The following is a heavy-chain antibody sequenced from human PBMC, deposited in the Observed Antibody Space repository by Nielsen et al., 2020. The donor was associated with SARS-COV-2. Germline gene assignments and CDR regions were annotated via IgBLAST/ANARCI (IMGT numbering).Heavy chain of an antibody. J-gene: IGHJ5*02. Sequence: SETLSLTCAVYGGSFSDYYWSWIRQPPGKGLEWIGYIYYSGSTYYNPSLKSRVTISVDTSKNQFSLKLSSVTAADTAVYYCAREDGIAAAGSTCWFDPWGQGTLVTVSS. V-gene: IGHV4-30-4*01. CDR1: GGSFSDYY. CDR2: IYYSGST. CDR3: AREDGIAAAGSTCWFDP. D-gene: IGHD6-13*01.